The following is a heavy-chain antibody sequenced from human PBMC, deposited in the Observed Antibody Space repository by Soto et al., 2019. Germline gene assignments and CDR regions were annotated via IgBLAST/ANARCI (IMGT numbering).Heavy chain of an antibody. CDR2: IYYSGTT. J-gene: IGHJ4*02. CDR1: GGSITSGDYY. D-gene: IGHD5-18*01. CDR3: ARELSGYRFGPGEVY. Sequence: SETLSLTCTVSGGSITSGDYYWSWIHQPPGKGLEWIGYIYYSGTTYYNPSLKSRVTISVDTFKKQFYLKLSSVTAADTAVYYCARELSGYRFGPGEVYWGQGTLVTVSS. V-gene: IGHV4-30-4*01.